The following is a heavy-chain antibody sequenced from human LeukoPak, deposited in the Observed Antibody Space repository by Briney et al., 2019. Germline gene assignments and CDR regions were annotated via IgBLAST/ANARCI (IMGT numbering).Heavy chain of an antibody. J-gene: IGHJ3*01. CDR2: ISGSGGTT. V-gene: IGHV3-23*01. D-gene: IGHD3-10*01. CDR3: AKTNLWDGDLYDAYDV. Sequence: PGGSLRLSCAASGFTFNNYAMSWVRQAPGKGLEWVSAISGSGGTTYYADSVKGRFTFSRDNSKNTLYLQMNSLRAEDTAVYYCAKTNLWDGDLYDAYDVWGQGAMVTVSS. CDR1: GFTFNNYA.